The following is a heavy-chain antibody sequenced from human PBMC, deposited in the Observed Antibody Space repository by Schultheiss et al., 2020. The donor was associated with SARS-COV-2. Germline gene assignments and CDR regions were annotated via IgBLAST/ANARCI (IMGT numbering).Heavy chain of an antibody. D-gene: IGHD6-13*01. CDR3: ARGPGIAAAGTYYYYGMDV. CDR2: TRNKANSYTT. J-gene: IGHJ6*02. V-gene: IGHV3-72*01. Sequence: GGSLRLSCAASGFTFSDHYMDWVRQAPGKGLEWVGRTRNKANSYTTEYAASVKGRFTISRDDSKNSLYLQMNSLKTEDTAVYYCARGPGIAAAGTYYYYGMDVWGQGTTVTVSS. CDR1: GFTFSDHY.